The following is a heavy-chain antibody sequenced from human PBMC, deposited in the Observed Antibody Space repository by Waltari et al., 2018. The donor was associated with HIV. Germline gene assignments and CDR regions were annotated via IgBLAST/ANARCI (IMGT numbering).Heavy chain of an antibody. J-gene: IGHJ3*02. CDR2: ITHSGAI. V-gene: IGHV4-34*01. D-gene: IGHD3-22*01. Sequence: QAQLQQWGAGLLKPSETLSLTCAVYSGSFTDFYWNWIRQSPGKGLEWIGEITHSGAINYGPSLRSRVTISLDTSKKQFSLRVNSVTAADTGVYYCARRRLDRLDAFDIWGQGTMVTVSS. CDR1: SGSFTDFY. CDR3: ARRRLDRLDAFDI.